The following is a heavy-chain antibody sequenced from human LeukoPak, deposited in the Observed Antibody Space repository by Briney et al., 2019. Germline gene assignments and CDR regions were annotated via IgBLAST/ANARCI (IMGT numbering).Heavy chain of an antibody. V-gene: IGHV1-18*01. CDR3: ARDDYDIGAFDI. CDR2: ISAYNGNT. J-gene: IGHJ3*02. CDR1: GYTFTSYG. Sequence: ASVKVSCKASGYTFTSYGISWVRQAPGQGLEWMGWISAYNGNTNYAQKFQGRVTMTRDTSISTAYMELSRLRSDDTAVYYCARDDYDIGAFDIWGQGTMVTVSS. D-gene: IGHD3-9*01.